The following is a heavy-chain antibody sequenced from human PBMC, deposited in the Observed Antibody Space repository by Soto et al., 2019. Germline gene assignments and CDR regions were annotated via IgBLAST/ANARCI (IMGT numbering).Heavy chain of an antibody. Sequence: AASVKVSCKASGYTFIDYYMHWVRQAPGQGFEWMGRISPRSGGTKYAQKFQGRVTMTWDTSLNTAYMELSSLISEDTAVYYCARPPGYISDWYYFDLWGQGTLVTVSS. CDR3: ARPPGYISDWYYFDL. J-gene: IGHJ4*02. CDR2: ISPRSGGT. V-gene: IGHV1-2*02. CDR1: GYTFIDYY. D-gene: IGHD3-9*01.